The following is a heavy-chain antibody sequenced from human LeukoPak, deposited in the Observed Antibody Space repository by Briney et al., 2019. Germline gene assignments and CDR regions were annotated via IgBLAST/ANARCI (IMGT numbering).Heavy chain of an antibody. D-gene: IGHD5-24*01. CDR3: AAREMAVSYYFDY. CDR1: GFTFTSSA. V-gene: IGHV1-58*02. Sequence: SVKVSCKASGFTFTSSAMQWVRQARGQRLEWIGWIVVGSGNTNYAQKFQERVTITRDMSTSTVYMELSSLRSEDTAVFYCAAREMAVSYYFDYWGQGTLVTVSS. CDR2: IVVGSGNT. J-gene: IGHJ4*02.